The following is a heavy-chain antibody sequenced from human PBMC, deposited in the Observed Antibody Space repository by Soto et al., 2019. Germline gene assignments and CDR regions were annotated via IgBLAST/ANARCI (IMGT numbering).Heavy chain of an antibody. CDR1: GYSFTSYW. CDR3: ARGVVPAARYGMDV. CDR2: IDPSDSYT. V-gene: IGHV5-10-1*01. J-gene: IGHJ6*02. Sequence: GASLKISCKGSGYSFTSYWISWVRQMPGKGLEWMGRIDPSDSYTNYSPSFQGHVTISANKSISTAYLQWSSLKASDTAMYYCARGVVPAARYGMDVWGQGTTVTVSS. D-gene: IGHD2-2*01.